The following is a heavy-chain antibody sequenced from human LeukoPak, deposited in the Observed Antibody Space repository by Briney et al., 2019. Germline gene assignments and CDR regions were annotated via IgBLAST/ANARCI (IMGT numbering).Heavy chain of an antibody. CDR2: IWYDGSNK. CDR1: GFTFSSYG. D-gene: IGHD6-19*01. Sequence: GGSLRLSCAASGFTFSSYGMHWVRQAPGKGLEWVAVIWYDGSNKYYADSVKGRFTISRDNSKNTLYLQMNSLRAEDTAVYYCAKIEVAGKRPFDYWGQGTLVTVSS. V-gene: IGHV3-33*06. J-gene: IGHJ4*02. CDR3: AKIEVAGKRPFDY.